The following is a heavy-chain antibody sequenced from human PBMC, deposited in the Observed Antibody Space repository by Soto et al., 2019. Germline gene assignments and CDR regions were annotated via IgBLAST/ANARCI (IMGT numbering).Heavy chain of an antibody. D-gene: IGHD3-10*01. CDR3: ARSRGGYFDY. J-gene: IGHJ4*02. Sequence: SETLSLTCTVSGDSISSYYGSWIRQPPGKGLEWIGYFYYSGSTNYNPSLKSRVTISVDTSKNQFSLKLSSVTAADTAVYYCARSRGGYFDYWGQGTLVTVSS. CDR2: FYYSGST. V-gene: IGHV4-59*01. CDR1: GDSISSYY.